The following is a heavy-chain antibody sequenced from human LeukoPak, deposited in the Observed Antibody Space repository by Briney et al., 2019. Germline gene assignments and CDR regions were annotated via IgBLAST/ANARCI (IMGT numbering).Heavy chain of an antibody. CDR3: AKGDRGSYGLFDY. J-gene: IGHJ4*02. V-gene: IGHV3-23*01. CDR1: GFTVSIYP. CDR2: LSGSGGST. Sequence: GGSLRLFCAAAGFTVSIYPMSSVPQSPGKVPESLSALSGSGGSTYYADSVKGRFTISRDNSKNTLYQQMNSLRVEHTAVYYCAKGDRGSYGLFDYWGQGTLVTASS. D-gene: IGHD3-10*01.